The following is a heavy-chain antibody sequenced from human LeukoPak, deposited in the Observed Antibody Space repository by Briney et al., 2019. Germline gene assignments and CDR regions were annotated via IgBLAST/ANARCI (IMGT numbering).Heavy chain of an antibody. V-gene: IGHV3-23*01. J-gene: IGHJ6*04. Sequence: PGGSLRLSCAASGFTFSSYAMSWVRQAPGKGLEWVSAISGSGGSTYYADSVKGRFTISRDNSKNTLYLQMNSLRAEDTAVYYCAFQPLGYCSRTSCPPEVWGKGTTVTVSS. D-gene: IGHD2-2*01. CDR2: ISGSGGST. CDR1: GFTFSSYA. CDR3: AFQPLGYCSRTSCPPEV.